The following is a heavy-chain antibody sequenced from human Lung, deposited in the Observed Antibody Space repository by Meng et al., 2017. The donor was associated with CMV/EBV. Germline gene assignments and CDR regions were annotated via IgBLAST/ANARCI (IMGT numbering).Heavy chain of an antibody. V-gene: IGHV1-18*01. J-gene: IGHJ6*02. CDR1: GYTFTSHG. Sequence: ASVKVSCKASGYTFTSHGMSWVRQAPGQGLEWMGWISGYNGDTNYAQKLQGRVTMTTDTSTTTVYMELRSLRSDDTAVYYCARDSSGYAKSFYDYYGLDVWXQGTTVXFFS. CDR3: ARDSSGYAKSFYDYYGLDV. D-gene: IGHD2-2*01. CDR2: ISGYNGDT.